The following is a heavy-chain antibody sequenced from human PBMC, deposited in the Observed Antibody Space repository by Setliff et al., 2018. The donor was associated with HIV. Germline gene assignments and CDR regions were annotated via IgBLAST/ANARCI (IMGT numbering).Heavy chain of an antibody. CDR2: ISGSGGST. CDR3: AKDGISGGAYPPYYFDY. Sequence: PGESLKISCAASGFTFKTYAMSWVRQAPGQGLEWVSVISGSGGSTFYADSVKGRFTISRDNSKNTLYLQMNRLRGEDTAVYYCAKDGISGGAYPPYYFDYWGHGTLVTVCS. J-gene: IGHJ4*01. CDR1: GFTFKTYA. V-gene: IGHV3-23*01. D-gene: IGHD2-15*01.